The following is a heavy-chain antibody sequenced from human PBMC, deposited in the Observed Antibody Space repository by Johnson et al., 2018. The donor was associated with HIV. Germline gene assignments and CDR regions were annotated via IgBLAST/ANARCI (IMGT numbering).Heavy chain of an antibody. D-gene: IGHD1-26*01. Sequence: EQLVESGGGLVKPGGSLRLSCAASGFTFSNAWMSWVRQAPGKGLEWVGRIRSKTDGGTTDYGAPVKGRFTISRDDSKNTLFLEMKNLKTEDTALCFCTTDWGSYHEYAFDIWGQGTMVTVSS. CDR3: TTDWGSYHEYAFDI. CDR1: GFTFSNAW. J-gene: IGHJ3*02. V-gene: IGHV3-15*01. CDR2: IRSKTDGGTT.